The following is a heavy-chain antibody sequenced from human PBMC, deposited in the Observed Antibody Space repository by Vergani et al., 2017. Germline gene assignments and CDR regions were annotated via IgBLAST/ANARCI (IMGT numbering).Heavy chain of an antibody. CDR2: ISNNAYGGTT. Sequence: EVQLVESGGGLVPPGRSLRLSCAASGFSFGDYDMTWVRQAPGKGLEWVAFISNNAYGGTTEYAASVKGRVTISRDDSKRIAYLQLSGLKTDDTAVYFCSRGRGYNFGYSDDWGQGTLVTVSS. D-gene: IGHD5-18*01. V-gene: IGHV3-49*04. CDR3: SRGRGYNFGYSDD. CDR1: GFSFGDYD. J-gene: IGHJ4*02.